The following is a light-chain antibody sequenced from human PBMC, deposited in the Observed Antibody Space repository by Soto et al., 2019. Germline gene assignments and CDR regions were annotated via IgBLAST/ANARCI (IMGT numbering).Light chain of an antibody. J-gene: IGLJ1*01. V-gene: IGLV2-14*01. CDR1: RSDVGGYNY. Sequence: QSVLTQPASVSGSPGQSSTISCTGTRSDVGGYNYVSWYQQHPGKAPKLMIYEVSNRPSRVSKRFSGSKSGNTASLTISGLQAEDDADYYCSSYTRSSTSYVFGTVTKLTVL. CDR3: SSYTRSSTSYV. CDR2: EVS.